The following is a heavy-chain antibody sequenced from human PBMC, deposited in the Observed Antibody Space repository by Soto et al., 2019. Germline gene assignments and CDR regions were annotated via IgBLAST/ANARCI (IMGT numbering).Heavy chain of an antibody. CDR2: IIPIFGTA. J-gene: IGHJ6*02. V-gene: IGHV1-69*13. D-gene: IGHD3-10*01. CDR3: ARDGMVRGPGGMDV. CDR1: GGTFSSYA. Sequence: ASVKVSCNASGGTFSSYAISWLLQSPGQGLEWMGGIIPIFGTANYAQKFQGRVTITADESTSTAYMELSSLRSEDTAVYYCARDGMVRGPGGMDVWGQGTTVTVSS.